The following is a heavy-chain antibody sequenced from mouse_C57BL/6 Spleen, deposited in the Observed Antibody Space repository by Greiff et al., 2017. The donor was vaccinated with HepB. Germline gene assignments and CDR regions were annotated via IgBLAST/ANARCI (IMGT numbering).Heavy chain of an antibody. V-gene: IGHV2-2*01. D-gene: IGHD4-1*01. CDR2: IWSGGST. CDR1: GFSLTSYG. Sequence: QVQLKESGPGLVQPSQSLSITCTVSGFSLTSYGVHWVRQSPGKGLEWLGVIWSGGSTDYNAAFISRLSISKDNSKSQVFFKMNSLQADDTAIYYCAIANWDGPFDYWGQGTTLTVSS. J-gene: IGHJ2*01. CDR3: AIANWDGPFDY.